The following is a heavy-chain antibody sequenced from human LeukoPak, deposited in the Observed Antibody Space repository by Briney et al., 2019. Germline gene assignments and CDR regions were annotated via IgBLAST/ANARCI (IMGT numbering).Heavy chain of an antibody. J-gene: IGHJ5*02. CDR1: GGSFSGYY. V-gene: IGHV4-34*01. CDR3: ARGNDYVWGSYRSTNWFDP. D-gene: IGHD3-16*02. CDR2: INHSGST. Sequence: SETLSLTCAVYGGSFSGYYWSWIRQPPGKGLEWIGEINHSGSTNYNPSLKSRVTISVDTSKNQFSLKLSSVTAADTAVHYCARGNDYVWGSYRSTNWFDPWGQGTLVTVSS.